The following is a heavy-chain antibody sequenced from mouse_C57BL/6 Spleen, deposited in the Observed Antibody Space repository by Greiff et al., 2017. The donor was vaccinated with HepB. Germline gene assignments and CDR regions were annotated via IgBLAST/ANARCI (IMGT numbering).Heavy chain of an antibody. CDR2: IYPGSGNT. CDR1: GYTFTDYY. Sequence: QVQLQQSGAELVRPGASVKLSCKASGYTFTDYYINWVKQRPGQGLEWIARIYPGSGNTYYNEKFKGKATLTAEKSSSTAYMQLSSLTSEDSAVYFCARSPSYGNYVGAMDYWGQGTSVTVSS. V-gene: IGHV1-76*01. J-gene: IGHJ4*01. D-gene: IGHD2-1*01. CDR3: ARSPSYGNYVGAMDY.